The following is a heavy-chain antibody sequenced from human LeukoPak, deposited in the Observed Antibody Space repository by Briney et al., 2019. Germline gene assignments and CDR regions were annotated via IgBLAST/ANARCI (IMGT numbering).Heavy chain of an antibody. V-gene: IGHV3-23*01. Sequence: PGGSLRLSCAASGFTFSSYAMHWVRQAPGKGLEWGSGISSRGDSTNYADSVKGRFTVSRDNSKKSVDLQMNSLRGDDTAVYYCAKDYFDTIGYTDYWGQGILVTVAS. CDR1: GFTFSSYA. CDR2: ISSRGDST. CDR3: AKDYFDTIGYTDY. J-gene: IGHJ4*02. D-gene: IGHD3-22*01.